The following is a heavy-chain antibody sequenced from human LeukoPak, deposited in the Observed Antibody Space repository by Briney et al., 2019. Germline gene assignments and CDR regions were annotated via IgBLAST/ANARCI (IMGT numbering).Heavy chain of an antibody. CDR3: ATGKIYCSTTSCSDDS. Sequence: ASVKVSCKVSGYTLTELSMHWVRQAPGKGLEWMGGFHPEDGGAVYAQKFQGRVTMTEDTSTDTAYMELSSLRSEDTAVYYCATGKIYCSTTSCSDDSWGQGTLVTVSS. CDR1: GYTLTELS. V-gene: IGHV1-24*01. J-gene: IGHJ4*02. D-gene: IGHD2-2*01. CDR2: FHPEDGGA.